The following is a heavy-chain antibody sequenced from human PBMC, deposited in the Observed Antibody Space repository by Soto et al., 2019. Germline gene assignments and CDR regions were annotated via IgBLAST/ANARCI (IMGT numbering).Heavy chain of an antibody. Sequence: GGSLRLSCAASGFTFSGSAMHWVRQASGKGLEWVGRIRSKANSYATAYAASVKGRFTISRDDSKNTAYLQMNSLKTEDTAVYYCTRRDQGLWFGEAHDAFDIWGQGTMVTVSS. CDR3: TRRDQGLWFGEAHDAFDI. CDR2: IRSKANSYAT. J-gene: IGHJ3*02. D-gene: IGHD3-10*01. V-gene: IGHV3-73*01. CDR1: GFTFSGSA.